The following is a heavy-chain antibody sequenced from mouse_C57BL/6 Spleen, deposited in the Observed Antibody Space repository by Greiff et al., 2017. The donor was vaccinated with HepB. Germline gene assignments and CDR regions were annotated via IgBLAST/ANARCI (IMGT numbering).Heavy chain of an antibody. J-gene: IGHJ2*01. Sequence: EVHLVESGPGLAKPSQTLSLTCSVTGYSITSDYWNWIRKFPGNKLEYMGYISYSGSTYYNPSLKSRIPITRDTSKNQYYLQLNSVTTEDTATYYCARSHDYYGSSYYFDYWGQGTTLTVSS. D-gene: IGHD1-1*01. CDR3: ARSHDYYGSSYYFDY. V-gene: IGHV3-8*01. CDR1: GYSITSDY. CDR2: ISYSGST.